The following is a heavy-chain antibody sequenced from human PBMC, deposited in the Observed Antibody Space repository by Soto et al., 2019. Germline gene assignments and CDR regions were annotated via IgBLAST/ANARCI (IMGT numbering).Heavy chain of an antibody. V-gene: IGHV3-23*01. Sequence: DVQLWESRGGLVQPGGSLRLSCAASGFSFGSYALSWVRQAPGKGLEWVSTISGSDGKTFYADSVKGRFSISRDTSQSTLYLQMNSLRADDTAMYYCARWSYLDYWGQGTRVTVSS. CDR1: GFSFGSYA. CDR2: ISGSDGKT. D-gene: IGHD3-3*01. CDR3: ARWSYLDY. J-gene: IGHJ4*02.